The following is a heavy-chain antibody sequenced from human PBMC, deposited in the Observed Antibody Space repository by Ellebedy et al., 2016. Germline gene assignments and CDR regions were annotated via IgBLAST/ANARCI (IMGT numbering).Heavy chain of an antibody. CDR1: GFTFSSSP. Sequence: SLKISXAASGFTFSSSPMTWVRQAPGKGLEWVSGISWNSGSIGYADSVKGRFTISRDNAKNSLYLQMNSLRAEDTALYYCAKDMSWELHTGNAFDIWGQGTMVTVSS. CDR3: AKDMSWELHTGNAFDI. CDR2: ISWNSGSI. J-gene: IGHJ3*02. V-gene: IGHV3-9*01. D-gene: IGHD1-26*01.